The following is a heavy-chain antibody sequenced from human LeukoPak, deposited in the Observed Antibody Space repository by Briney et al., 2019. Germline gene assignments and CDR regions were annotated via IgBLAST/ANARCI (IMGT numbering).Heavy chain of an antibody. D-gene: IGHD6-19*01. Sequence: GGSLRLSCAASGFTFSSYSMNWVRQAPGKGLEWVSSIGSSSSYIYYADSVKGRFTISRDNAKNSLYLQMNSLRAEDTAVYYCARDQQYSSGCPDYWGQGTLVTVSS. CDR2: IGSSSSYI. CDR3: ARDQQYSSGCPDY. J-gene: IGHJ4*02. CDR1: GFTFSSYS. V-gene: IGHV3-21*01.